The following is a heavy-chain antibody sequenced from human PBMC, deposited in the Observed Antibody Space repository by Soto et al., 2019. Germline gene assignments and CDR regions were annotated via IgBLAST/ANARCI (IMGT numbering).Heavy chain of an antibody. J-gene: IGHJ4*02. CDR1: GYTFTTYG. CDR3: ARDSYKSTYYYDSSGYYLY. D-gene: IGHD3-22*01. V-gene: IGHV1-18*01. Sequence: GASVKVSCKASGYTFTTYGINWVRQAPGQGLEWMGWISAYNGNTNYAQKLQGRVTMTIDTSTSTAYTELRSLRSDDTAVYYCARDSYKSTYYYDSSGYYLYWGQGTLVTVSS. CDR2: ISAYNGNT.